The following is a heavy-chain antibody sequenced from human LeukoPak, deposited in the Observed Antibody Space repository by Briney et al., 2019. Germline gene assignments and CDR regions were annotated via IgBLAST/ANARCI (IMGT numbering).Heavy chain of an antibody. V-gene: IGHV4-34*01. Sequence: PSETLSLTCAVYGGSFSGYYWSWIRQPPGKGLEWIGEINHSGSTNYNPSLKSRVTISADTSKNQFSLKLSSVTAADTAVCYCASRYYYDSSGRMAFDIWGQGTMVTVSS. CDR2: INHSGST. D-gene: IGHD3-22*01. J-gene: IGHJ3*02. CDR1: GGSFSGYY. CDR3: ASRYYYDSSGRMAFDI.